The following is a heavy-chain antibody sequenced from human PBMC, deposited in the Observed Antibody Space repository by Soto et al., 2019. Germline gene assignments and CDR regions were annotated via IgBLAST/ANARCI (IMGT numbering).Heavy chain of an antibody. CDR1: GFTFSSYA. V-gene: IGHV3-23*01. Sequence: EVQLLESGGGLVQPGVSLRLSCAASGFTFSSYAMSWVRQAPGKGLEWVSAFSGSGGSTYYADSVKGRFTICRDNSKNTLYLQINSLRAEDTAVYYCAKPYGDYENKFGYYYYGIDVWGQGTTVTVSS. J-gene: IGHJ6*02. CDR2: FSGSGGST. CDR3: AKPYGDYENKFGYYYYGIDV. D-gene: IGHD4-17*01.